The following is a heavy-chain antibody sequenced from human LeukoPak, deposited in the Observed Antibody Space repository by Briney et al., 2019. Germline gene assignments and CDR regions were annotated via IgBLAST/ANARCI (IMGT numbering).Heavy chain of an antibody. CDR1: GYTFTSYG. V-gene: IGHV1-18*01. D-gene: IGHD2-2*01. J-gene: IGHJ5*02. CDR3: ARDYCSSTSCYRRWFDP. CDR2: ISAYNGNT. Sequence: GASVKVSCTASGYTFTSYGISWVRQAPGQGLEWMGWISAYNGNTNYAQKLQGRVTMTTDTSTSTAYMELRSLRSDDTAVYYCARDYCSSTSCYRRWFDPWGQGTLVTVSS.